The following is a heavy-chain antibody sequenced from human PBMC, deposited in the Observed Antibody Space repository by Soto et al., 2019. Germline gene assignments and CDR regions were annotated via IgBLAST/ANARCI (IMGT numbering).Heavy chain of an antibody. D-gene: IGHD6-13*01. J-gene: IGHJ6*02. CDR2: IYYSGST. CDR3: ARDQGGSSWPYYYYYYGMDV. Sequence: SETLSLTCTVSGGSISSYYWSWIRQPPGKGLEWIGYIYYSGSTNYNPSLKSRVTISVDTSKNQFSLKLSSVTAADTAVYYCARDQGGSSWPYYYYYYGMDVWGQGTTVTVSS. V-gene: IGHV4-59*01. CDR1: GGSISSYY.